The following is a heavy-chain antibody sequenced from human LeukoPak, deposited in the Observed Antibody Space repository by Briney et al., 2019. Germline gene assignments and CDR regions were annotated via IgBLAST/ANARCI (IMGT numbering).Heavy chain of an antibody. CDR3: ARSRCVGYCSSTTQNWFDP. Sequence: PSETLSLTCTVSGGSISSYYWSWIRQPPGKGLEWIGYIYYSGSTNYNPSLKSRVTISVDTSKNQFSLKLSSVTAADTAVYYCARSRCVGYCSSTTQNWFDPWGQGTLVTVSS. CDR2: IYYSGST. D-gene: IGHD2-2*01. J-gene: IGHJ5*02. V-gene: IGHV4-59*01. CDR1: GGSISSYY.